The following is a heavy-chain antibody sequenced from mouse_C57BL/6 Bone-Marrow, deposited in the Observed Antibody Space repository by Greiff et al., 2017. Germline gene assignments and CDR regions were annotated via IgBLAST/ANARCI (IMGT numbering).Heavy chain of an antibody. D-gene: IGHD1-1*01. CDR3: TGDTTVVAPFDY. CDR1: GFTFSNYW. J-gene: IGHJ2*01. CDR2: IRLKSDNYAT. Sequence: EVKLVESGGGLVQPGGSMKLSCVASGFTFSNYWMNWVRQSPEKGLEWVAQIRLKSDNYATNYAESVKGRFTISRDDSKSSVYLQMNNLRAEDTGIYYCTGDTTVVAPFDYWGQGTTLTVSS. V-gene: IGHV6-3*01.